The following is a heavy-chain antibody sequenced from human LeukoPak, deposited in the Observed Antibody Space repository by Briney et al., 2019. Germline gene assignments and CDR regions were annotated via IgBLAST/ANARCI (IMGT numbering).Heavy chain of an antibody. CDR2: ISYDGSNK. CDR3: AKDQREMATILGDI. D-gene: IGHD5-24*01. J-gene: IGHJ3*02. Sequence: PGGSLRLSCAASGFTFSSYGMHWVRQAPGKGLEWVAVISYDGSNKYYADSVKGRFTISRDNSKNTLYLQMNSLRAEDTAVYYCAKDQREMATILGDIWGQGTMVTVSS. V-gene: IGHV3-30*18. CDR1: GFTFSSYG.